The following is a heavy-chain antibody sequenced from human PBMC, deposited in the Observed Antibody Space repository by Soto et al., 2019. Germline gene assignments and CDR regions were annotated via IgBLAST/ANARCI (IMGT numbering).Heavy chain of an antibody. CDR2: INHSGST. CDR3: ARGRRSYYDSSGYPFDY. CDR1: GGSFSGYY. J-gene: IGHJ4*02. V-gene: IGHV4-34*01. Sequence: SETLSLTCAVYGGSFSGYYWSWIRQPPGKGLEWIGEINHSGSTNYNPSLKSRVTISVDTSKNQFSLKLSSVTAADTAVYYRARGRRSYYDSSGYPFDYWGQGTLVTVSS. D-gene: IGHD3-22*01.